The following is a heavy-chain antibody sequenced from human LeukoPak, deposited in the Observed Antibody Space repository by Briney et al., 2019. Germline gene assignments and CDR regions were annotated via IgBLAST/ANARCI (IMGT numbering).Heavy chain of an antibody. CDR2: IYSDGSNK. CDR3: AKDSYSSSWSDYFDY. J-gene: IGHJ4*02. Sequence: AGTLRLSCAASGFTFSSYYMHWVRQAPGKGLEWMGVIYSDGSNKYYADSVKGRFTIPRDNSKNTLYLQMNSLRAEDTAVYYCAKDSYSSSWSDYFDYWGQGTLVTVSS. D-gene: IGHD6-13*01. CDR1: GFTFSSYY. V-gene: IGHV3-33*06.